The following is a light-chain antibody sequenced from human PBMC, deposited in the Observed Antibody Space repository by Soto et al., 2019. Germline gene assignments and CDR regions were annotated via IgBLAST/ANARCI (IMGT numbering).Light chain of an antibody. CDR2: DVT. J-gene: IGLJ3*02. CDR3: CSYAAYNKWM. V-gene: IGLV2-23*02. Sequence: QSVLTQPASVSGSPGQSITISCTGTSTDIGTYSRVSWYLQYPGKAPKLMIYDVTKRPSGVSNRFSGSRSGSTASLTISGLQAEDEANYYCCSYAAYNKWMSGGGTKLTVL. CDR1: STDIGTYSR.